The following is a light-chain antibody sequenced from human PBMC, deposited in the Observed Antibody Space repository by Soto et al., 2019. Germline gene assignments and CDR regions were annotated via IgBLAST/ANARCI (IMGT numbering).Light chain of an antibody. V-gene: IGLV1-40*01. CDR1: TSNVGAGYA. CDR3: QSYDSSLRGSV. J-gene: IGLJ3*02. Sequence: QSVLTQPPPVSGAPGQRVTISCTGRTSNVGAGYAVHWYQQLPGTPPKLLIYGNSNRPSGVPDRFSGSKSGTSASLAITGLQAEDEADYYCQSYDSSLRGSVFGGGTKLTVL. CDR2: GNS.